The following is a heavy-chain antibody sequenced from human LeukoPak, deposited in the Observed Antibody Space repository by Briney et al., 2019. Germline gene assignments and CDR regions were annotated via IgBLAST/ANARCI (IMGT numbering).Heavy chain of an antibody. Sequence: GGSLRLSCAVSGFTFGTYWMTWVRQAPGKGLEWVANIKQDGSEKYYVDSVKGRFTISRDNSKNTLYLQMSSLRAEDTAVYYCAKGGGFDWLNYYYMDVWGKGTTVIISS. CDR3: AKGGGFDWLNYYYMDV. D-gene: IGHD3-9*01. CDR1: GFTFGTYW. J-gene: IGHJ6*03. V-gene: IGHV3-7*03. CDR2: IKQDGSEK.